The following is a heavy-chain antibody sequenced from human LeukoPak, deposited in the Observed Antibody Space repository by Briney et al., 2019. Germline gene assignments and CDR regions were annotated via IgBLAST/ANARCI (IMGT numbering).Heavy chain of an antibody. CDR1: GFIFSSYS. J-gene: IGHJ6*02. CDR2: ISSSSNYI. CDR3: ARDELRFLEWLLYYYYYGMDV. Sequence: PGGSLRLSCAASGFIFSSYSMNWVRQAPGKGLEWVSSISSSSNYIYYADSVKGRFTISRDNAKNSLYLQMNSLRAEDTAVYYCARDELRFLEWLLYYYYYGMDVWGQGTTVTVSS. V-gene: IGHV3-21*01. D-gene: IGHD3-3*01.